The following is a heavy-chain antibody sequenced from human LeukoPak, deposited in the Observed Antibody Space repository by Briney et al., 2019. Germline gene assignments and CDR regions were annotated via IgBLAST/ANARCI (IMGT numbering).Heavy chain of an antibody. D-gene: IGHD2-2*01. V-gene: IGHV3-23*01. Sequence: GGSLRLSCAASGFTFSTYAMSWVRQAPGKGLEWVSAISGSGGSTFYADSVKDRFTISRNNSNNTLYLQMNTLRAEDTAVYYCAVLTYQLLDYYFDYWGQGTLVTVSS. CDR2: ISGSGGST. J-gene: IGHJ4*02. CDR1: GFTFSTYA. CDR3: AVLTYQLLDYYFDY.